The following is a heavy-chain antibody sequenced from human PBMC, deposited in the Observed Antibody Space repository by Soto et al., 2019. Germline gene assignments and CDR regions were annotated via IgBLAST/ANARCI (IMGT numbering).Heavy chain of an antibody. Sequence: EVQLLESGGDLVQPGGSLRLSCAASGFTFSSYAMSWVRQAPGKGLEWVSAISGSGGNTYYADSVKGRFTISRDNSKNTLYLQMNSLRAEDTAVYYCARRAAWASGVRYFDYWGQGTLVTVSS. D-gene: IGHD6-25*01. V-gene: IGHV3-23*01. CDR1: GFTFSSYA. CDR2: ISGSGGNT. J-gene: IGHJ4*02. CDR3: ARRAAWASGVRYFDY.